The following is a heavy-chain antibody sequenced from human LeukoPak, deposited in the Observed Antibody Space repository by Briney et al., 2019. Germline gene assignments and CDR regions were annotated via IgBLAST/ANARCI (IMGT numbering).Heavy chain of an antibody. CDR3: ARVYYDYVWGSYRRYFDY. J-gene: IGHJ4*02. Sequence: GGSLRLSCAASGFTVSSNYMSWVRQAPGKGLEWVSVIYSCGSTYYADSVKGRFTISRDNSKNTLYLQMNSLRAEDTAVYYCARVYYDYVWGSYRRYFDYWGQGTLVTVSS. V-gene: IGHV3-66*03. CDR1: GFTVSSNY. D-gene: IGHD3-16*02. CDR2: IYSCGST.